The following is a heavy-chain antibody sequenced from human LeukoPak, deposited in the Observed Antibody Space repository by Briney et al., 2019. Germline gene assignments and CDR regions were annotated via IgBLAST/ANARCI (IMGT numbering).Heavy chain of an antibody. V-gene: IGHV4-39*07. Sequence: SETLSLTCTVSGVSISTDTFYWGWIRQPPGKGLEWIANIYYTGSSYYNPSLKSRVTISVDTSKNQFSLKVRSVTAADTAVYYCAREGAGKVVPPAYWFDPWGQGTLVTVSS. J-gene: IGHJ5*02. CDR3: AREGAGKVVPPAYWFDP. CDR1: GVSISTDTFY. D-gene: IGHD1-14*01. CDR2: IYYTGSS.